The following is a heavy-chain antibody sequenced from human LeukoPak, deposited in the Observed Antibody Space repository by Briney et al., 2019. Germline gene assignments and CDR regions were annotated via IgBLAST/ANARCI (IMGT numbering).Heavy chain of an antibody. J-gene: IGHJ4*02. D-gene: IGHD2-2*01. CDR2: ISGSADSA. Sequence: GGSLRLSCTASGFTFGDYAMSWVRQAPGKGLEWVSVISGSADSAFYADSVKGQFTISRDNSKNTLYLQMNSLRAEDTAVYYCAKDRYCSSTRCYGDFDYWGQGTLVTVSS. CDR1: GFTFGDYA. CDR3: AKDRYCSSTRCYGDFDY. V-gene: IGHV3-23*01.